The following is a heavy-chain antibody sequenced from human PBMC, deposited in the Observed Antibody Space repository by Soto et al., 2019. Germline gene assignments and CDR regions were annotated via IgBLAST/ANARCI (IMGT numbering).Heavy chain of an antibody. CDR1: GYTFTGYY. V-gene: IGHV1-2*04. D-gene: IGHD2-2*01. J-gene: IGHJ5*02. CDR2: INPNSGGT. Sequence: ASVNVSCKASGYTFTGYYIHWVRQAPGQGLEWMGWINPNSGGTNYAQKFQGWVTMTRDTSISTAYMELSRLRSDDTAVYYCARVGYCSSTSCYDWFDPWGQGTLVTVSS. CDR3: ARVGYCSSTSCYDWFDP.